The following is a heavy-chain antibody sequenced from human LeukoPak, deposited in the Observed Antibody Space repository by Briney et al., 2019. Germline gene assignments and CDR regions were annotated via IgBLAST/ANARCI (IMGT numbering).Heavy chain of an antibody. CDR2: ISSSGSSI. D-gene: IGHD3-9*01. CDR1: GFTFSSYE. J-gene: IGHJ4*02. CDR3: ARTLTFDY. V-gene: IGHV3-48*03. Sequence: GGSLRLSCAASGFTFSSYEMNWVRQAPGKGLEWVSFISSSGSSIHYADSVKGRFTISRDNAKNSLYLQMNSLRAEDTAVYYCARTLTFDYWGQGTLVTVSS.